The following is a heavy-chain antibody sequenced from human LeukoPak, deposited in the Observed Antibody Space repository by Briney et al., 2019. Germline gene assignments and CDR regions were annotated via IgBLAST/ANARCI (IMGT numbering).Heavy chain of an antibody. D-gene: IGHD2-2*02. CDR2: ISGSGGST. V-gene: IGHV3-23*01. Sequence: GVSLRLSCAASAFTFSSYAMSWVRQAPGKGLEWVSAISGSGGSTYYADSVKGQFTISRDNSKNTLYLQMNSLRAEDTAVYYCAGPAARPAIYFQHWGQGTLVTVSS. CDR3: AGPAARPAIYFQH. J-gene: IGHJ1*01. CDR1: AFTFSSYA.